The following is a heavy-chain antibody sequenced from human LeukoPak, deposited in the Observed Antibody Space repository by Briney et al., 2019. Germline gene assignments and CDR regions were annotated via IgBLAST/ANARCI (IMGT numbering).Heavy chain of an antibody. CDR3: AKEYDNSGYYYVAY. V-gene: IGHV3-23*01. D-gene: IGHD3-22*01. CDR2: ISGRGFST. Sequence: PGGSLRLSCAASGFTFSSYAMSWVRQAPGKGREGVSAISGRGFSTYYADSVKGRFTISRDNSKNTLYLQMNRLRAEDTAIYYCAKEYDNSGYYYVAYWGQGTLVTVSS. J-gene: IGHJ4*02. CDR1: GFTFSSYA.